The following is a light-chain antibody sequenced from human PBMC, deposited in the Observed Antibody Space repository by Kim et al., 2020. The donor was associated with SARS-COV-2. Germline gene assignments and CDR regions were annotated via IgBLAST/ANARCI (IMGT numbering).Light chain of an antibody. V-gene: IGLV3-9*01. CDR3: QVWDSSTVV. CDR2: RDS. Sequence: VARGQTARISCGGNNIGSKNVHWYQQKPGQAPVLVIYRDSNRPSGIPERFSGSNSGNTATLTISRAQAGDEADYYCQVWDSSTVVFGGGTQLTVL. J-gene: IGLJ2*01. CDR1: NIGSKN.